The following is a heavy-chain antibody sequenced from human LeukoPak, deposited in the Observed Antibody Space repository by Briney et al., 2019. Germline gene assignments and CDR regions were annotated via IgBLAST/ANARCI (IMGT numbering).Heavy chain of an antibody. J-gene: IGHJ4*02. CDR2: ISGSGGST. CDR3: AKDRSCTNDICHGDFDY. CDR1: GFTFSSYA. V-gene: IGHV3-23*01. D-gene: IGHD2-8*01. Sequence: GGSLRLSCAASGFTFSSYAVSWVRQAPGKGLEWVSSISGSGGSTYSADSVKGRSTISRDNSKNTLYLQMNSLRAEDTALYYCAKDRSCTNDICHGDFDYWGQGTLVTVSS.